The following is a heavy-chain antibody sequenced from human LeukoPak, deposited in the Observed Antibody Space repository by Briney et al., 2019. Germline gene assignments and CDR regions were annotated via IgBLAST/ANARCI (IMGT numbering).Heavy chain of an antibody. J-gene: IGHJ1*01. CDR2: ISSSSIYT. CDR3: ARRIAGSDTGGYFQE. CDR1: GFALSDYY. Sequence: GGSLRLSCAASGFALSDYYMSWIRQAPGKGLEWVSYISSSSIYTNYADSVKGRFTISRDNAGNSLYLQMSSLRAEDTAVYYCARRIAGSDTGGYFQEWGQGTLATVSS. V-gene: IGHV3-11*06. D-gene: IGHD6-13*01.